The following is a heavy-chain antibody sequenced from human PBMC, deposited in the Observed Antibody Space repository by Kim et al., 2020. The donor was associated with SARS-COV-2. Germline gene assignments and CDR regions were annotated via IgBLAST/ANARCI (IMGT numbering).Heavy chain of an antibody. J-gene: IGHJ5*02. CDR3: AGYEVYAMSSWFDP. Sequence: ASVKVSCKASGYTFTSYAMNWVRQAPGQGLEWMGWINTNTGNPTYAQGFTGRFVFSLDTSVSTAYLQISSLKAEDTAVYYCAGYEVYAMSSWFDPWGQGTLVTVSS. V-gene: IGHV7-4-1*02. CDR1: GYTFTSYA. CDR2: INTNTGNP. D-gene: IGHD2-8*01.